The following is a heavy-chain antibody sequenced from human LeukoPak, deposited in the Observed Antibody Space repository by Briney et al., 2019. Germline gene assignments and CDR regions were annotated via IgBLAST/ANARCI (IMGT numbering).Heavy chain of an antibody. V-gene: IGHV1-8*03. D-gene: IGHD1-26*01. CDR3: ARGVGATISYYHYYIDV. Sequence: ASVKVSCKASGYTFTSYDINWVRQASGQGLEWMGWMNPNTGNTGYAQKLQGRVTITRNTSISTVYMELSSLRSEDTAVYYCARGVGATISYYHYYIDVWGKGTTVTVSS. J-gene: IGHJ6*03. CDR2: MNPNTGNT. CDR1: GYTFTSYD.